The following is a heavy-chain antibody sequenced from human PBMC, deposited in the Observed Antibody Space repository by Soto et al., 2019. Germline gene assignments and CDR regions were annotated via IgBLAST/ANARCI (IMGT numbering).Heavy chain of an antibody. Sequence: EVQLLESGGGLVQPGGSLRLSCAASGFTFSSYAMNWVRQAPGKGLEWVSVISGSGDSTYYADSVKGRFTISRDNSKNTLSLQMNSLRAEDTAVYYCARGSRGWCVDYWGQGTLVTVSS. V-gene: IGHV3-23*01. J-gene: IGHJ4*02. D-gene: IGHD6-19*01. CDR3: ARGSRGWCVDY. CDR2: ISGSGDST. CDR1: GFTFSSYA.